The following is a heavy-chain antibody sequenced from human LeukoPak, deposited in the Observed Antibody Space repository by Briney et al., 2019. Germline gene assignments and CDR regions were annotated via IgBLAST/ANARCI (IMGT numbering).Heavy chain of an antibody. Sequence: SETLSLTCTGSGGSISSYYWSWIRQPPGKGLQWIGYIYYSGSTNYNPSLKSRVTISVDTSKNQFSLKLSSVTAADTAVYYCARAAPRIAARLGWFDPWGQGTLVTVSS. J-gene: IGHJ5*02. V-gene: IGHV4-59*01. CDR3: ARAAPRIAARLGWFDP. D-gene: IGHD6-6*01. CDR2: IYYSGST. CDR1: GGSISSYY.